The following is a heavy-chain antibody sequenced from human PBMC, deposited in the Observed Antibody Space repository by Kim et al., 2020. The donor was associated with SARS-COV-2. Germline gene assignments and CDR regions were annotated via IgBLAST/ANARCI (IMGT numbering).Heavy chain of an antibody. J-gene: IGHJ5*02. CDR3: ARERGPRPLYYGSGSLGFDP. D-gene: IGHD3-10*01. Sequence: GGSLRLSCAASGFTFSSYGMHWVRQAPGKGLEWVAVIWYDGSNKYYADSVKGRFTISRDNSKNTLYLQMNSLRAEDTAVYYCARERGPRPLYYGSGSLGFDPWGQGTLVTVSS. CDR1: GFTFSSYG. V-gene: IGHV3-33*01. CDR2: IWYDGSNK.